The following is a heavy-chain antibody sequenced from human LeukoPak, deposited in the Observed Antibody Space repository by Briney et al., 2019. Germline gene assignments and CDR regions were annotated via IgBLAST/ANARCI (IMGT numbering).Heavy chain of an antibody. V-gene: IGHV3-64*01. J-gene: IGHJ4*02. CDR1: GFTFSSYA. CDR3: ARDGIPGAPTYYFDY. D-gene: IGHD2-2*01. CDR2: ISSNGGNT. Sequence: GGSLRLTCAASGFTFSSYAMHWVRQAPGKGLEYVSAISSNGGNTYYANSVKGRFTISRDNSKNTLYLQMGSLRAEDMAVYYCARDGIPGAPTYYFDYWGQGTLVTVSS.